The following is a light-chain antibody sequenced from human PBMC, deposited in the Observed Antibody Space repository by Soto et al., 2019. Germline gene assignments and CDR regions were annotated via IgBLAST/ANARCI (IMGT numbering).Light chain of an antibody. CDR3: SSYTSCSTIV. CDR1: SSDVGGYNY. Sequence: QSVLTQPASVSGSPGQSITISCTGTSSDVGGYNYVSWYQQHPGKAPKLMIYEVSNRPSGVSNRFSGSKSGNTASLTISGLQAEDEADYYCSSYTSCSTIVFVTGTKVIVL. V-gene: IGLV2-14*01. CDR2: EVS. J-gene: IGLJ1*01.